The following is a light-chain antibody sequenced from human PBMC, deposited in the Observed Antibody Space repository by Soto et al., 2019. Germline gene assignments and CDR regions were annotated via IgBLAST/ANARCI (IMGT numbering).Light chain of an antibody. Sequence: DIVMTQSPLSLPVTPREPASISCRSSQSLLNSNGYNYLDWYLQKPGQSPQLLIYLGSNRASGVPDRFSGSGSGTDFTLKISRVEAADVGVYYCMQTLQTPLTFGGGTKVEIK. CDR1: QSLLNSNGYNY. CDR2: LGS. CDR3: MQTLQTPLT. J-gene: IGKJ4*01. V-gene: IGKV2-28*01.